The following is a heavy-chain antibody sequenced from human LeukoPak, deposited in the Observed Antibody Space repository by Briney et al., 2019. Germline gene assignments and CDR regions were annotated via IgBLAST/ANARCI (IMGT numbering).Heavy chain of an antibody. D-gene: IGHD2-2*01. CDR2: IYYSGST. V-gene: IGHV4-31*03. CDR3: ARGSRYCSSTSCYADFDY. Sequence: SSETLSLTCTVSGGSISSGGYYWSWIRQHPGKGLEWIGYIYYSGSTYYNPSLKSRVTISVDKSKNQISLNLNSVTAADTAVYYCARGSRYCSSTSCYADFDYWGQGTLVTVSS. J-gene: IGHJ4*02. CDR1: GGSISSGGYY.